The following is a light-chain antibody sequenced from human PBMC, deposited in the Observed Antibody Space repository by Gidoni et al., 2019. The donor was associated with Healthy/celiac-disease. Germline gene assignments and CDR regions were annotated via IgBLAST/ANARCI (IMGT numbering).Light chain of an antibody. CDR2: WAS. V-gene: IGKV4-1*01. J-gene: IGKJ2*01. CDR3: QQYYSTPYT. CDR1: QRVLYSSNNKNY. Sequence: DIVLTQSPASLAVSLGERATINCKSSQRVLYSSNNKNYLAWYQQKPGQPPKLLIYWASTREAGVPDRFSGSGSGTDFTLTISSLQAEDMAVYYCQQYYSTPYTFGQXTKLEIK.